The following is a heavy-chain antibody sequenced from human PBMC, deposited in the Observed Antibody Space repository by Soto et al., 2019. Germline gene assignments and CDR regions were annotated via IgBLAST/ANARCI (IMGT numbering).Heavy chain of an antibody. CDR1: GGSLSSYC. Sequence: SETLSLTCPVAGGSLSSYCLSWIRPPPGKGLEWIGYIYYSGSTNYNPSLKSRVTISVDTSKNQFSLKLSSVTAADTAVYYCARRGWYDYIWGSSNAFDIWGQGTMVT. D-gene: IGHD3-16*01. V-gene: IGHV4-59*01. J-gene: IGHJ3*02. CDR2: IYYSGST. CDR3: ARRGWYDYIWGSSNAFDI.